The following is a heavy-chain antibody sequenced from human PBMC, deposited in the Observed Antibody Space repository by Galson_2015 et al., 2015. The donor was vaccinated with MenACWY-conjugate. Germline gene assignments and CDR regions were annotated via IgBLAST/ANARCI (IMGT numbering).Heavy chain of an antibody. V-gene: IGHV3-23*01. CDR3: AKVYACIGVAGCRYFEY. D-gene: IGHD6-19*01. Sequence: SLRLSCAASGFTFSSYAMSWVRQAPGKGLEWVSSIRDDGGDTNYADSVKGRFTVSRDNSKNTLYLQMNSLRAEDKAIYYCAKVYACIGVAGCRYFEYWGQGTLVTVSS. CDR1: GFTFSSYA. J-gene: IGHJ4*02. CDR2: IRDDGGDT.